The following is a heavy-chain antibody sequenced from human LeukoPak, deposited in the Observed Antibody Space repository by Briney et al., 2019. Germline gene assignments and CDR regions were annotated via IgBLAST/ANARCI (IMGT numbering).Heavy chain of an antibody. CDR3: ARDLGSSVGY. Sequence: GGSLRLSCAASEFTFSSYWMNWVRQAPGKGLEWVAHIKEDGSDKYYVDSVKGRFTISRDNAKNSLYPQMNSLRAEDTAVYYCARDLGSSVGYWGQGTLVTVFS. J-gene: IGHJ4*02. CDR1: EFTFSSYW. V-gene: IGHV3-7*05. D-gene: IGHD6-13*01. CDR2: IKEDGSDK.